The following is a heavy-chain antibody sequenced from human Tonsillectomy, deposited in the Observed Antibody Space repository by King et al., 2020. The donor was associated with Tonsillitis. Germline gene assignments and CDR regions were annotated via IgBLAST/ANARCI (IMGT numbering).Heavy chain of an antibody. D-gene: IGHD4-17*01. CDR3: ARDRSPYGDYVFDS. CDR1: GGSISSYY. V-gene: IGHV4-59*01. Sequence: QLQESGPGLVKPSETLSLTCTVPGGSISSYYWSWIRQPPGKGLEWIGYIYDSGITNYNPSLKSRVTISVDTSKNQFSLKLTSVTAADTAVYYCARDRSPYGDYVFDSWGPGTLVTVSS. CDR2: IYDSGIT. J-gene: IGHJ4*02.